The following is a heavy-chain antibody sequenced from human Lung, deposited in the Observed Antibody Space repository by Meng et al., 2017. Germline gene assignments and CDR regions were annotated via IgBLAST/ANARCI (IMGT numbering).Heavy chain of an antibody. CDR3: ARGPTTMAHDFDY. D-gene: IGHD4-11*01. CDR2: INHSGST. V-gene: IGHV4-34*01. CDR1: GGSFSDYY. Sequence: QVQQRQVGSALLKPSWTLSLPCVFSGGSFSDYYWSWLRQPPGKGLEWIGEINHSGSTNYNPSLASRATISVDTSQNNLSLKLSSVTAADSAVYYCARGPTTMAHDFDYWGQGTLVTVSS. J-gene: IGHJ4*02.